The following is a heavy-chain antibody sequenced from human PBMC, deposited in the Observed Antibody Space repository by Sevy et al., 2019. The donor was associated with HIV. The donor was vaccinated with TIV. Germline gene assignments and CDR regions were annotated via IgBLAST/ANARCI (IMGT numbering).Heavy chain of an antibody. Sequence: SVKVSCKASGGTFSSYIVSWVRQAPGQGLEWMEGITPVLGTTNYAHKFQGRVTITADESTNTVYMEMTRLKSEDTAVYYCARWSISIDYWGQGTLVTVSS. CDR1: GGTFSSYI. CDR2: ITPVLGTT. J-gene: IGHJ4*02. CDR3: ARWSISIDY. V-gene: IGHV1-69*13.